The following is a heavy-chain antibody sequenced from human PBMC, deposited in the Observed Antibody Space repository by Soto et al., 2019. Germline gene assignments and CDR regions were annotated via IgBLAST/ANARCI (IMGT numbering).Heavy chain of an antibody. D-gene: IGHD1-1*01. V-gene: IGHV3-9*01. Sequence: EVQLMESGGGVVQPGRSLILSCAASGFTFDDYAMHWVRQAPGKGLELVSGLSWDSGSIGYADSVKGRFTISRDNARNSLYLQMNSLRTADTALYYCGKESHRGYVAGWYFDLWGRGTLVTVSS. CDR1: GFTFDDYA. CDR3: GKESHRGYVAGWYFDL. J-gene: IGHJ2*01. CDR2: LSWDSGSI.